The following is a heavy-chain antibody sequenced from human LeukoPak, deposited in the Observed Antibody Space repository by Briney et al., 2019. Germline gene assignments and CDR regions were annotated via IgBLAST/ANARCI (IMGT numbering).Heavy chain of an antibody. CDR3: GRDQIGVAGTGVDH. V-gene: IGHV1-18*01. CDR1: GYTFTSYG. D-gene: IGHD1-7*01. J-gene: IGHJ4*02. CDR2: ISAYNGNT. Sequence: ASVKVSCKASGYTFTSYGISWVRQAPGQGLEWMGWISAYNGNTNYAQKLQGRVTMTTDTSTSTAYMELRSLRSDDTAVYFCGRDQIGVAGTGVDHWGQGTLVPVSS.